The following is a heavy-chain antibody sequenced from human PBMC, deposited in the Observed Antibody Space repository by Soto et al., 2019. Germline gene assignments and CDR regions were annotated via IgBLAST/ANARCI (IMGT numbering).Heavy chain of an antibody. V-gene: IGHV3-30*18. J-gene: IGHJ6*02. CDR1: GFTFSSYG. D-gene: IGHD2-2*01. CDR2: ISYDGSNK. CDR3: AKEVGVVPRMGIVVVPAAIAYYYGMDV. Sequence: QVQLVESGGGVVQPGRSLRLSCAASGFTFSSYGMHWVRQAPGKGLEWVAVISYDGSNKYYADSVKGRFTISRDNSKNTLYLQMNSLRAEDTAAYYCAKEVGVVPRMGIVVVPAAIAYYYGMDVWGQGTTVTVSS.